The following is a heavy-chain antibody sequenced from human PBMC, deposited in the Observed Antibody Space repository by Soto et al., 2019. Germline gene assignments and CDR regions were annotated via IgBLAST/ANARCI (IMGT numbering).Heavy chain of an antibody. CDR3: ARGGSGYYYGLDV. CDR1: GCTVSNKY. J-gene: IGHJ6*01. V-gene: IGHV3-53*01. CDR2: ICSGGET. Sequence: EVQLVESGGGLIQPGGSLRLSCAASGCTVSNKYMRWVRQAPGKGLEWISVICSGGETYYADSVKGRFTISRDNSKNKVYLQMSSQRADDTGMYDCARGGSGYYYGLDVW. D-gene: IGHD3-10*01.